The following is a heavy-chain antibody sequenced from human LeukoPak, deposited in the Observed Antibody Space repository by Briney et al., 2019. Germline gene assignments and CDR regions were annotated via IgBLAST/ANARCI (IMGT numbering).Heavy chain of an antibody. CDR1: GGSFSGYY. J-gene: IGHJ6*03. Sequence: SETLSLTCAVYGGSFSGYYWSWIRQPPGKGLEWIGEINHSGSTNYNPSLKSRVTISVDTSKNQFSLKLSSVTAADTAVYYCAREARPLGYCSGGSCYQKLTPKSYYYYMDVWGKGTTVTVSS. CDR2: INHSGST. D-gene: IGHD2-15*01. CDR3: AREARPLGYCSGGSCYQKLTPKSYYYYMDV. V-gene: IGHV4-34*01.